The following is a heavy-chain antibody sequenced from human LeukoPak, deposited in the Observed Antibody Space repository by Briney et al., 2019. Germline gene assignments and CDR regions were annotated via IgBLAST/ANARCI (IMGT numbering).Heavy chain of an antibody. V-gene: IGHV4-61*03. Sequence: SETLSLTCTVSGGSVSSSSYYWSWIRQPPGKGLEWIGYIDYSGSTNYNPSLKSRVTISVATSKNHFSPKLKYVTAADTAVYYCARDRIREFDYWGQGTLVTASS. D-gene: IGHD3-10*01. J-gene: IGHJ4*02. CDR3: ARDRIREFDY. CDR1: GGSVSSSSYY. CDR2: IDYSGST.